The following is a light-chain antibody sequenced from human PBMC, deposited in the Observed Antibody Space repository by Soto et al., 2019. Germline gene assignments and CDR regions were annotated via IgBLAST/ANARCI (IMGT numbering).Light chain of an antibody. CDR3: QQHSKWPIT. CDR2: GIS. Sequence: EIVMTQSPGTLSLSPGETATLSCRASQSVDSNYLAWYQQKPGQAPRLLVYGISTRATDIPARFSGSGSGTEFTLTISSLQSEDFGIYYCQQHSKWPITFGQGTRLEIK. J-gene: IGKJ5*01. CDR1: QSVDSN. V-gene: IGKV3-15*01.